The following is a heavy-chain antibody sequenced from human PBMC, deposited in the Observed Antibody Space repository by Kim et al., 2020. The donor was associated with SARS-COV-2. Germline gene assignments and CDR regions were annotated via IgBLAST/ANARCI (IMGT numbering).Heavy chain of an antibody. CDR2: IDPSDSYI. CDR1: GDSFTTYW. CDR3: ARRNRNWDRGMDV. J-gene: IGHJ6*02. V-gene: IGHV5-10-1*01. Sequence: GESLKISCKDSGDSFTTYWISWVRQMPGKGLEWMGRIDPSDSYINYSPSFQGHVTISADNSISTAYLQWSSLKASDTAMYYCARRNRNWDRGMDVWGQGTTVTVSS. D-gene: IGHD1-26*01.